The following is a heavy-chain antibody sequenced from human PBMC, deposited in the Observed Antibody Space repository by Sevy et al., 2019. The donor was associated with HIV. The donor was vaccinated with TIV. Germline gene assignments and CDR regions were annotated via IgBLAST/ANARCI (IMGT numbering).Heavy chain of an antibody. J-gene: IGHJ4*02. CDR3: GRGRVGATTSYYFDY. Sequence: GESLKISCAASGFTFSSYAMHWVRQAPGKGLEWVGFIWHDGSQKYYADSVRGRFTFSRDNSTNTLFLQVSSLRAEDKAADYCGRGRVGATTSYYFDYWGQGTLVTVSS. V-gene: IGHV3-33*02. CDR1: GFTFSSYA. D-gene: IGHD1-26*01. CDR2: IWHDGSQK.